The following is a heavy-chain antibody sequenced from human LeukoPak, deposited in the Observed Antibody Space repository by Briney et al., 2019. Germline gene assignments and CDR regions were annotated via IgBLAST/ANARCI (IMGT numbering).Heavy chain of an antibody. CDR3: ARLRAGDYFDY. V-gene: IGHV3-7*04. Sequence: PGGPLRLSCAASGFTFSIYAMTWVRQAPAKGLEGVANIKEDESDKYYVDSVKGRLTISRDTAKSSLYLQMNSLRAEDTAVYYCARLRAGDYFDYWGQGTLVTVSS. D-gene: IGHD6-19*01. CDR2: IKEDESDK. J-gene: IGHJ4*02. CDR1: GFTFSIYA.